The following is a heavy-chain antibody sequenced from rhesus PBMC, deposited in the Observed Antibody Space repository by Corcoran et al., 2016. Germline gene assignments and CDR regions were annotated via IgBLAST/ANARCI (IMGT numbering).Heavy chain of an antibody. CDR1: GFIFRSYG. CDR3: AKHKQQPVIIDY. J-gene: IGHJ4*01. CDR2: IKSGGGIT. Sequence: EGQLVETGGGLVQPGGTLKLSCAAAGFIFRSYGVGWARQAPGEGLAWVSAIKSGGGITYYADSVKGRFTISRDNSKNTLSLQMNSLRAEDTAVSYCAKHKQQPVIIDYWGQGVLVTVSS. V-gene: IGHV3S5*01. D-gene: IGHD6-43*01.